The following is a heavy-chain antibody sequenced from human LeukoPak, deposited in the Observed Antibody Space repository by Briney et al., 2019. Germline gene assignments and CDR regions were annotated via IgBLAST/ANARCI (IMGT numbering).Heavy chain of an antibody. CDR1: GFTFSSYS. J-gene: IGHJ6*03. CDR2: ISSGSGTI. CDR3: ARGRNYYYMDV. Sequence: GGSLRLSCEASGFTFSSYSMNWVRQAPGKGLEWVSYISSGSGTIYYADSVKGRFTISRDNAKNSLYLQMNSLRAEDTAVYYCARGRNYYYMDVWGKGTTATVSS. V-gene: IGHV3-48*01.